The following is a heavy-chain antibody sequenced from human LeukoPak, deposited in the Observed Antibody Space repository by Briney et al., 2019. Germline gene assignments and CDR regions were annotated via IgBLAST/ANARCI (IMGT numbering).Heavy chain of an antibody. CDR2: IYYSGST. J-gene: IGHJ5*02. D-gene: IGHD3-22*01. CDR3: ARLLYDSSGYYTSYWFDP. Sequence: SETLSLICTVSGGSISSYYWSWIRQPPGKGLEWIGYIYYSGSTNYNPSLKSRVTISVDTSKNQFSLKLSSVTAADTAVYYCARLLYDSSGYYTSYWFDPWGQGTLVTVSS. V-gene: IGHV4-59*08. CDR1: GGSISSYY.